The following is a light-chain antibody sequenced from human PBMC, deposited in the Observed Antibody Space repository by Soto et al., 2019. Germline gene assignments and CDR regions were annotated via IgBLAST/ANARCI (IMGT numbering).Light chain of an antibody. CDR3: QQYYNWPPIT. CDR2: GTS. V-gene: IGKV3-15*01. J-gene: IGKJ5*01. CDR1: QSVFNR. Sequence: VMTQSPATLSASPGERATLSCRASQSVFNRLAWYQHKPGQAPRLLIYGTSIRDTGIPDRFSGSGSGTEFTLTISSLQSEDFAIYYCQQYYNWPPITFGQGTRLDIK.